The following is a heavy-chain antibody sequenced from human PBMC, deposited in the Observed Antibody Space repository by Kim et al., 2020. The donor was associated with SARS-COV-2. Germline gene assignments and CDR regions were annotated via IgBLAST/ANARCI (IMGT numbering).Heavy chain of an antibody. J-gene: IGHJ1*01. D-gene: IGHD3-16*02. Sequence: SETLSLTCAVYGGSFSGYYWSWIRQPPGKGLEWIGEINHSGSTNYNPSLKSRVTISVDTSKNQFSLKLSSVTAADTAVYYCARSTPLYDYVWGSYRIGSAEYFQHWGQGTLVTVSS. V-gene: IGHV4-34*01. CDR2: INHSGST. CDR3: ARSTPLYDYVWGSYRIGSAEYFQH. CDR1: GGSFSGYY.